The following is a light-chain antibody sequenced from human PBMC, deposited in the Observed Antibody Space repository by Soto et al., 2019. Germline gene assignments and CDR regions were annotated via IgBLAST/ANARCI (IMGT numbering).Light chain of an antibody. J-gene: IGKJ1*01. CDR2: GAS. CDR1: QSVSSSY. V-gene: IGKV3-20*01. CDR3: QQYSSSFRT. Sequence: EIVLTQSPGTLSLSPGERATLSCRASQSVSSSYLAWYQQKPGQAPRLLIYGASSRATGIPDRFSGSGYGTDFTLSISRLEPEDFAVYYCQQYSSSFRTFGQGTNVELK.